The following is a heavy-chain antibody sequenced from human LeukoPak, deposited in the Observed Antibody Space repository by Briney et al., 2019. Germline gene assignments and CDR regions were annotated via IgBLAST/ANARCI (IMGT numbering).Heavy chain of an antibody. V-gene: IGHV3-48*01. CDR1: AFSLNAYN. D-gene: IGHD3-22*01. Sequence: GGSLRLSCAASAFSLNAYNMNWVRQAPGKGLEWISYISTTGNTIFYADSVKGRFTVSRDENSLFLQLNSLRVEDTAVYYCARDHDDNSGKYNGGALDPWGQGTVVTVSS. J-gene: IGHJ3*01. CDR2: ISTTGNTI. CDR3: ARDHDDNSGKYNGGALDP.